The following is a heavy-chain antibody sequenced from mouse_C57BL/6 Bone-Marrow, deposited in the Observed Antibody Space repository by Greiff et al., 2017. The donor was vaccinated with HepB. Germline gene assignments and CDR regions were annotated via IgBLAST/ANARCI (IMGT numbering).Heavy chain of an antibody. V-gene: IGHV1-42*01. CDR3: ARYYGSKTMDY. J-gene: IGHJ4*01. Sequence: EVQLQQSGPELVKPGASVKISCKASGYSFTGYYMNWVKQSPEKSLEWIGEINPSTGGTTYNQKFKAKATLTVDKSSSTAYMQLKSLTSEDSAVYYCARYYGSKTMDYWGQGTSVTVSS. D-gene: IGHD1-1*01. CDR2: INPSTGGT. CDR1: GYSFTGYY.